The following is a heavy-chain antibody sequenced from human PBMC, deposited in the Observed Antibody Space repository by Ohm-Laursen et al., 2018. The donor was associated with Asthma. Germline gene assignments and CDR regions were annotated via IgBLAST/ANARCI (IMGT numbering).Heavy chain of an antibody. CDR2: ITYSGST. Sequence: GTLSLTCIVSGDSTTSRSSYWGWIRQPPGKGLEWIGSITYSGSTYYNPSLKSRVTISVDTSKNQVSLKLSSVTAADTAVYFCARLTSTLVTPSWGQGSLVTVSS. J-gene: IGHJ5*02. D-gene: IGHD4-23*01. CDR3: ARLTSTLVTPS. CDR1: GDSTTSRSSY. V-gene: IGHV4-39*01.